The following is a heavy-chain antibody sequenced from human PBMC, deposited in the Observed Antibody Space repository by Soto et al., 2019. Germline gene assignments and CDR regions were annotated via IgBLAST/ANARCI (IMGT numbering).Heavy chain of an antibody. CDR1: GFTFSNAW. D-gene: IGHD3-22*01. CDR3: TTAAPNYYDSSGYGAGYYYYYGMDV. CDR2: IKSKTDGGTT. Sequence: GGSLRLSCAASGFTFSNAWMSWVRQPPGQGLEWVGRIKSKTDGGTTDYAAPVKGRFTISRDDSKNTLCLQMNSLKTEDTAVYYCTTAAPNYYDSSGYGAGYYYYYGMDVWGQGTTVTVSS. V-gene: IGHV3-15*01. J-gene: IGHJ6*02.